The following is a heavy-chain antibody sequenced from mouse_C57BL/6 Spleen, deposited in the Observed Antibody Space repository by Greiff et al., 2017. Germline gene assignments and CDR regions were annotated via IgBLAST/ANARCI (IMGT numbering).Heavy chain of an antibody. CDR1: GYAFSSYW. J-gene: IGHJ1*03. Sequence: QVQLQQSGAELVKPGASVKISCKASGYAFSSYWMNWVKQRPGQGLEWIGQIYPGDGDTNYNGKFKGKAKLTADKSSSTAYRQLSILTSEDSAVSFYARSSVTTVLDWYFDVWGTGTTVTVSS. CDR3: ARSSVTTVLDWYFDV. V-gene: IGHV1-80*01. CDR2: IYPGDGDT. D-gene: IGHD1-1*01.